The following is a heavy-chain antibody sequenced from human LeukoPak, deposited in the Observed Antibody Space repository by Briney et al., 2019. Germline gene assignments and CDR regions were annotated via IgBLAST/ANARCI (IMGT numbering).Heavy chain of an antibody. CDR1: GFTFSSYA. J-gene: IGHJ6*02. CDR2: ISASGGST. D-gene: IGHD3-9*01. V-gene: IGHV3-23*01. Sequence: GESLRLSCATSGFTFSSYAMTWVRQAPGKGLEWVSLISASGGSTYYADSVKGRFTISRDNAKNSLYLQMNSLRAEDTAVYYCARVAPELRYFDWPHYYGMDVWGQGTTVTVSS. CDR3: ARVAPELRYFDWPHYYGMDV.